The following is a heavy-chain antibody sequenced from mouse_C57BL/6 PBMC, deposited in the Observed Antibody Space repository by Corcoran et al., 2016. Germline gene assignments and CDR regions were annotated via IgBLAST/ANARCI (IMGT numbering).Heavy chain of an antibody. V-gene: IGHV9-3*01. D-gene: IGHD2-4*01. CDR3: AKIYYDYGGPAY. CDR1: GYTFTTYG. Sequence: QIQLVQSGPELKKTGETVKNSCKASGYTFTTYGMSWVKQAPGKGLKWMGWINTYSGVPTYADDFKGRFAFSLETSASTAYLQINNLKNEDTATYFCAKIYYDYGGPAYWGQGTLVTVSA. CDR2: INTYSGVP. J-gene: IGHJ3*01.